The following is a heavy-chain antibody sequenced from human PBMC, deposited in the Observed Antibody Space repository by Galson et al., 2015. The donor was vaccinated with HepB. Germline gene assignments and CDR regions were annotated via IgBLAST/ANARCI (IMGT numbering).Heavy chain of an antibody. J-gene: IGHJ4*02. D-gene: IGHD2-2*01. V-gene: IGHV1-18*04. Sequence: SVKVSCKASGYTFTSYGISWVRQAPGQELEWMGWISAYNGNTNYAQKLQGRVTMTTDTSTSTAYMELRSLRSDDTAVYYCARDRALVVVGLFDYWGQGTLVTVSS. CDR1: GYTFTSYG. CDR2: ISAYNGNT. CDR3: ARDRALVVVGLFDY.